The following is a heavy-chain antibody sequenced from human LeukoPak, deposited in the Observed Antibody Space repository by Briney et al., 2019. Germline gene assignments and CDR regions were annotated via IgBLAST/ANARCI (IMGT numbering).Heavy chain of an antibody. D-gene: IGHD3/OR15-3a*01. Sequence: SETLSLTCTVSGGSISSYYWSWIRQPPGEGLEWIGYIYYSGSTNYNPSLKSRVTISLDTSKNQFSLKLSSVTAADTAVYYCAREGLGPFDYWGQGTLVTVSS. J-gene: IGHJ4*02. CDR1: GGSISSYY. CDR2: IYYSGST. V-gene: IGHV4-59*01. CDR3: AREGLGPFDY.